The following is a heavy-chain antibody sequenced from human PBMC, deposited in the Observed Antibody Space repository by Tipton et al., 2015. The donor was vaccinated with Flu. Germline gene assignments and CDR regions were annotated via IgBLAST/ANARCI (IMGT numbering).Heavy chain of an antibody. D-gene: IGHD5-12*01. CDR2: IYYSGST. V-gene: IGHV4-31*03. CDR1: GGPISSGGYY. Sequence: TLSLTCTVSGGPISSGGYYWSWIRQHPGKGLEWIGYIYYSGSTYYNPSLKSRVTISVDTSKNQFSLKLSSVTAADTAVYYCARSVIRTVATAWGQGTLVTVSS. J-gene: IGHJ5*02. CDR3: ARSVIRTVATA.